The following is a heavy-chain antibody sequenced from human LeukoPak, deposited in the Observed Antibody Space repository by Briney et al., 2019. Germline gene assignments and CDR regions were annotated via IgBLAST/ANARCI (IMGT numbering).Heavy chain of an antibody. CDR1: GGSFSGYY. V-gene: IGHV4-34*01. D-gene: IGHD2-2*02. J-gene: IGHJ5*02. CDR3: AQKYQLLYGRGYNWFDP. Sequence: SETLSLTCAVYGGSFSGYYWSWIRQPPGKGLEWIGEINHSGSTNYNPSLKSRVTISVDTSKNQFSLKLSSVTAADTAVYYCAQKYQLLYGRGYNWFDPWGQGTLVTVSS. CDR2: INHSGST.